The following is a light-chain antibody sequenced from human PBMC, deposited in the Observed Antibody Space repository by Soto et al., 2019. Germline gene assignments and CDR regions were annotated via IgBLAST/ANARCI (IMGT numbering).Light chain of an antibody. J-gene: IGKJ1*01. CDR1: QSVSNN. CDR2: GAS. CDR3: QQYNNWPRT. V-gene: IGKV3-15*01. Sequence: IVMTQSPATLSVSPGERASLSCRASQSVSNNLAWYQQKPGQAPRLLIYGASTRATGIPARFSGSGSGTEFTLTISSLQSEDFAVYYCQQYNNWPRTFGQGTKVEI.